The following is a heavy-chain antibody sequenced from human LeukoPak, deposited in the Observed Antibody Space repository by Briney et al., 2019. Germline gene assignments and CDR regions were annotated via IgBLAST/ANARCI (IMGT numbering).Heavy chain of an antibody. CDR2: ISYDGSVK. D-gene: IGHD4-17*01. J-gene: IGHJ4*02. V-gene: IGHV3-30-3*01. CDR1: GFIFSNYA. Sequence: GGSLRLSCAASGFIFSNYAMHWVRQAPGKGPEWVAVISYDGSVKYYADSVKGRFTISRDNSMNTLLLQMNSLSAEDTAVYYCARDHITTYGVNPSAIDYWGQGTLVTVSS. CDR3: ARDHITTYGVNPSAIDY.